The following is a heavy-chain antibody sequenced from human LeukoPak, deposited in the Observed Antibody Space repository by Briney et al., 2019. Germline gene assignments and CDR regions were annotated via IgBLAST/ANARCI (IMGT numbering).Heavy chain of an antibody. CDR3: ARDPGDEYASGWYPPGFDP. CDR1: GGTFSSYA. CDR2: IIPIFGTA. V-gene: IGHV1-69*06. Sequence: SVKVSCKASGGTFSSYAISWVRQAPGQGLEWMGGIIPIFGTANYAQKFQGRVAITADKSTSTAYMELSSLRSADTAVYYCARDPGDEYASGWYPPGFDPWGQGTLVTVSS. D-gene: IGHD6-19*01. J-gene: IGHJ5*02.